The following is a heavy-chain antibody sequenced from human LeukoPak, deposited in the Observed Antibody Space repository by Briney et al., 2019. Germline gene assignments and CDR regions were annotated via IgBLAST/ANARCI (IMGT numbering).Heavy chain of an antibody. CDR2: IYHSGST. V-gene: IGHV4-4*02. Sequence: SGTLSLTCAVSGGSISSSNWWSWVRQPPGKGLEWIGEIYHSGSTNYNPSLKSRVTISVDKSKNQFSLKLSSVTAADTAVYYCASLGSSGWYPWTSGVFDYWGQGTLVTVSS. CDR3: ASLGSSGWYPWTSGVFDY. CDR1: GGSISSSNW. D-gene: IGHD6-19*01. J-gene: IGHJ4*02.